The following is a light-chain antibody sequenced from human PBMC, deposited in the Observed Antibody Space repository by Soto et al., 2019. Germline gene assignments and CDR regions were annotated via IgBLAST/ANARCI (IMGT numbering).Light chain of an antibody. CDR1: SSDVGGYNY. CDR3: SSKAGSNNVV. Sequence: QSALTQPPSASGSPGQSVTISCTGTSSDVGGYNYVSWYQHHPGQAPKLIIYEVNQRPSGVPDRFSGSKSGNTAALTVSGLQAVDEADYYCSSKAGSNNVVFVGGTKVTVL. V-gene: IGLV2-8*01. J-gene: IGLJ2*01. CDR2: EVN.